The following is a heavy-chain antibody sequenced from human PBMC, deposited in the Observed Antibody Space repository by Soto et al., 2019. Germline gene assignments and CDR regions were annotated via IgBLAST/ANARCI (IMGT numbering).Heavy chain of an antibody. J-gene: IGHJ4*02. CDR1: GFTFSSYD. D-gene: IGHD5-18*01. CDR2: IGTAGDT. Sequence: EVQLVESGGGLVQPGGSLRLSCAASGFTFSSYDMHWVRQATGKGLEWVSAIGTAGDTYYPGSVKGRFTISRENAKNSLYLQMNSLRAEDTAVYYCARARGGYSYGYVFDYWGQGTLVTVSS. CDR3: ARARGGYSYGYVFDY. V-gene: IGHV3-13*01.